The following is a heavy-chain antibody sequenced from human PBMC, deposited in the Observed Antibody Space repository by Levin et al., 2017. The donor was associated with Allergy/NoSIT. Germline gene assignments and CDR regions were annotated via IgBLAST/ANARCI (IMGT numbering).Heavy chain of an antibody. CDR1: GFTFSRYL. CDR3: ARGLFETTYYSLGA. J-gene: IGHJ5*02. V-gene: IGHV3-74*01. D-gene: IGHD2/OR15-2a*01. CDR2: FNIDGSTT. Sequence: GGSLRLSCAASGFTFSRYLMHWVRQAPGKGLVWVSRFNIDGSTTDYADSVKGRFTISRDSAKSTLYLQMSSLRAEDTAVYYCARGLFETTYYSLGAWGQGTLVTVSS.